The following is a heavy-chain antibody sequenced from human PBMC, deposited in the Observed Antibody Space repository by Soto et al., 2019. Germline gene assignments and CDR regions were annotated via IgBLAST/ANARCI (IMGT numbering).Heavy chain of an antibody. Sequence: SVKGSCKASGGTFSSYTISWVRQAPGQGLEWMGRIIPILGIANYAQKFQGRVTITADKSTSTAYMELSSLRSEDTAVYYCARSALLSSVYYGYWGQGTLVTVSS. J-gene: IGHJ4*02. CDR2: IIPILGIA. CDR1: GGTFSSYT. CDR3: ARSALLSSVYYGY. V-gene: IGHV1-69*02. D-gene: IGHD6-19*01.